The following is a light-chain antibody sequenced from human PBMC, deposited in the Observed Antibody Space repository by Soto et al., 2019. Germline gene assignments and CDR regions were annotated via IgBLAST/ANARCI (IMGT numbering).Light chain of an antibody. CDR1: SGDVGGYDY. CDR3: SSHTSGSTRV. Sequence: QSALTQPASVSGSPGQSIAISCTGTSGDVGGYDYVSWYQQHPDKAPKLMIYEVTKRPSWVSNRFSGSKSGNTASLTISGLQPEDEADYYCSSHTSGSTRVFGSGTK. J-gene: IGLJ1*01. CDR2: EVT. V-gene: IGLV2-14*01.